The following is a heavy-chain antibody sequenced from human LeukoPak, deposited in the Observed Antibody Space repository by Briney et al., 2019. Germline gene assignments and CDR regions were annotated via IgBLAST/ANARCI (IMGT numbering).Heavy chain of an antibody. J-gene: IGHJ4*02. CDR1: GYSVSSNRGA. V-gene: IGHV6-1*01. Sequence: SQTLSLTCAISGYSVSSNRGAWNWIRQSPSRGLQLLGRTYYRSKWYNDYAVSEKSRITINADTSKNQFSLQLNSVTPEDTAVYYCARQLGPIDYWGQGTLVTVSS. CDR3: ARQLGPIDY. D-gene: IGHD1-1*01. CDR2: TYYRSKWYN.